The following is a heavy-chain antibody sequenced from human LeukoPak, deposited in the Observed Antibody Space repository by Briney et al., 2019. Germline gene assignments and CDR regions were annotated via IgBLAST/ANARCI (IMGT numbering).Heavy chain of an antibody. CDR2: IWYDGSNK. V-gene: IGHV3-33*01. D-gene: IGHD4-17*01. CDR3: ARDSSAVTVTALLDI. J-gene: IGHJ3*02. CDR1: GFRFSSYG. Sequence: PGGSLRLSCAASGFRFSSYGMHWVRQAPGKGLEWVALIWYDGSNKYYEDSVKGRFTISRDNSKNTLHLQMNSLRAEDTALYYCARDSSAVTVTALLDIWGQGTMVTVSS.